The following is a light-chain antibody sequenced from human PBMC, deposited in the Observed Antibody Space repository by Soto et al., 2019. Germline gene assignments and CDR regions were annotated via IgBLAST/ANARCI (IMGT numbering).Light chain of an antibody. CDR3: ISYAGSDNFVL. CDR2: EVI. CDR1: SSDVGGYNF. Sequence: QSALSQPPSASGSPGQSVTISCTGSSSDVGGYNFVSWYQHLPGKAPKLMIYEVIQRPSGVPDRFSGSKSGNTASLTVSGLQAEDEADYYCISYAGSDNFVLFGGGTKLTVL. V-gene: IGLV2-8*01. J-gene: IGLJ2*01.